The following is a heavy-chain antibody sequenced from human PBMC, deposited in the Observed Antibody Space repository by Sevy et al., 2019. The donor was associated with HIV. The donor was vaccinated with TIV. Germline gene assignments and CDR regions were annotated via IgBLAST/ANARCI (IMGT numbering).Heavy chain of an antibody. J-gene: IGHJ4*02. V-gene: IGHV4-30-4*08. D-gene: IGHD5-12*01. CDR3: ASKRGYNHGPFDY. CDR1: GCSISSSETY. Sequence: SETLSLTCTVSGCSISSSETYWSWIRQSPGGGLEWIGYIHYTGGTYYNPFLKDRVAMSVDTSERQFSLRLSLLTAADTAVYFCASKRGYNHGPFDYWAREPWSPSPQ. CDR2: IHYTGGT.